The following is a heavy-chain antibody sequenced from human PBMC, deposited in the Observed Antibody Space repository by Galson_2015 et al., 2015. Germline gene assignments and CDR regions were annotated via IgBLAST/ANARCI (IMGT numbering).Heavy chain of an antibody. Sequence: SLRLSCAASGFTFSASVIHWVRQASGKGLEWVGRVRNKANTYATLYAASVKGRFTISRDDSENTAWLQMNSLKTDDTAVYYCTSSWSGHTHYWGQGTLVTVSS. D-gene: IGHD1-14*01. V-gene: IGHV3-73*01. CDR2: VRNKANTYAT. J-gene: IGHJ4*02. CDR1: GFTFSASV. CDR3: TSSWSGHTHY.